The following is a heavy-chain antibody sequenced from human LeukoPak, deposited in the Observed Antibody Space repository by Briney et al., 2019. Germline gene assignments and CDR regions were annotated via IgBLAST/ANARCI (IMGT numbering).Heavy chain of an antibody. CDR3: AKQSVTVTTMGY. CDR1: GFTFSSYG. J-gene: IGHJ4*02. D-gene: IGHD4-17*01. Sequence: GGSLRLSCAASGFTFSSYGMSWVRQAPGKGLEWVSAISSSGGSTYYADSVKGRFTISRDNSKNTLYLQMNSLRAEDTAVYYCAKQSVTVTTMGYWGQGTLVTVSS. V-gene: IGHV3-23*01. CDR2: ISSSGGST.